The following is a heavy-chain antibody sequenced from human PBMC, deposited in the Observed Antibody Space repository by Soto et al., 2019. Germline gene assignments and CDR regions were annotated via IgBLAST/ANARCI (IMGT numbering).Heavy chain of an antibody. J-gene: IGHJ6*02. Sequence: SETLSLTCAVYGGSFSGYYWSWVRQPPGKWLEWIAEINHSGSTNYNPSLKSRVTISVDTSKNYFSLKLSFVTAADTAVYYCARALPVSRYCISIDCPRSGMDVWGQGXTVTVYS. D-gene: IGHD2-2*01. V-gene: IGHV4-34*01. CDR1: GGSFSGYY. CDR3: ARALPVSRYCISIDCPRSGMDV. CDR2: INHSGST.